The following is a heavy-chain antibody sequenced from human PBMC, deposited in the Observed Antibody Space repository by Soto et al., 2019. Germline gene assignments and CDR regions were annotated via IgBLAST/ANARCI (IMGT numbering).Heavy chain of an antibody. CDR2: IIPIFGTA. CDR3: AGGRYGDSPYFDL. D-gene: IGHD4-17*01. V-gene: IGHV1-69*12. Sequence: QVQLVQSGAGVKKPASSVKVSCKASGGTFSSYAISWVRQAPGQGLEWMGGIIPIFGTANYAQKFQGRVTITADESMSTAYRQLSSLGSEDTAVYYCAGGRYGDSPYFDLWGRGTLVTVSS. CDR1: GGTFSSYA. J-gene: IGHJ2*01.